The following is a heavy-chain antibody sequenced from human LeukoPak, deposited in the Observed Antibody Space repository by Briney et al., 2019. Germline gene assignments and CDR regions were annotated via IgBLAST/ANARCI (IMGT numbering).Heavy chain of an antibody. J-gene: IGHJ4*02. CDR3: ARNDMITFGGVFGFDY. Sequence: PSETLSLTCTVSGGSISSGDYYSSCIRQPPGKCLEWIGYIYYSGSTYYNPSLKSRVTISVDTSNNQFSLKLSSVTAADTAVYYCARNDMITFGGVFGFDYWGQGTLVTVSS. CDR2: IYYSGST. D-gene: IGHD3-16*01. CDR1: GGSISSGDYY. V-gene: IGHV4-30-4*08.